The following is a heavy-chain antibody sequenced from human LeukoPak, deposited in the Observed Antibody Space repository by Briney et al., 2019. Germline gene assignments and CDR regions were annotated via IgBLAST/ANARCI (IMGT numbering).Heavy chain of an antibody. J-gene: IGHJ4*02. D-gene: IGHD3-10*01. CDR1: GGSISSGDYY. CDR2: IYYSGST. Sequence: SETLSLTCTVSGGSISSGDYYWSWLRQPPGKGLEWIGYIYYSGSTYYNPSLKSRVTISVDTSKNQFSLKLSSVTAADTAVYYCARGSGYYGSGRQKNYFDYWGQGTLVTVSS. V-gene: IGHV4-30-4*08. CDR3: ARGSGYYGSGRQKNYFDY.